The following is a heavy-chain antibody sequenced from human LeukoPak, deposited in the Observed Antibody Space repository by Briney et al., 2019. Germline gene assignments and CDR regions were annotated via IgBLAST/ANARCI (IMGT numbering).Heavy chain of an antibody. CDR2: INPSGGST. Sequence: ASVTVSCKASGYTFTSYYMHWVRQAPGQGLEWMGLINPSGGSTSYAQKFQGRVTMTRDTSTSTVYMELSSLRSEDTAVYYCALAAYYYDSSGYLTPFDYWGQGTLVTVSS. V-gene: IGHV1-46*01. J-gene: IGHJ4*02. D-gene: IGHD3-22*01. CDR1: GYTFTSYY. CDR3: ALAAYYYDSSGYLTPFDY.